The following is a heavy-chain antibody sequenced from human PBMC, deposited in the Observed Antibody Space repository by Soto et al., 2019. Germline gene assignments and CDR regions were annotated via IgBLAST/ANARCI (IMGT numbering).Heavy chain of an antibody. Sequence: GESLKISCQGSGYSFTTYWIGWVRQMPGKGLEWMGIIYPGDSDTRYIPSFQAQVTIPADKSISTAYLPCRSLKASHTAMYHCRGLRYCSGGTCYSDLWGRGTLVTVSS. D-gene: IGHD2-15*01. CDR3: RGLRYCSGGTCYSDL. CDR2: IYPGDSDT. CDR1: GYSFTTYW. J-gene: IGHJ2*01. V-gene: IGHV5-51*01.